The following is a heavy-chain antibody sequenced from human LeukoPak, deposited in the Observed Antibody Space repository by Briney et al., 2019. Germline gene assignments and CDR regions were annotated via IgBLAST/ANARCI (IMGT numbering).Heavy chain of an antibody. Sequence: PGGSLRLSCAASGFTFSDYYMSWVRQAPGKGLEWVSYISSRSSHTNYADSVKGRFTISRDNAKNSLYLQMNSLRAEDTALYYCVKDRPIYYGMGVWGQGTTVIVSS. CDR1: GFTFSDYY. CDR2: ISSRSSHT. J-gene: IGHJ6*02. V-gene: IGHV3-11*05. CDR3: VKDRPIYYGMGV.